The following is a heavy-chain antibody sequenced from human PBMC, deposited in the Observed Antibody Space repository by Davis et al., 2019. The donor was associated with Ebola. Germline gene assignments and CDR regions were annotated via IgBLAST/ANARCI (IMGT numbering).Heavy chain of an antibody. CDR1: GFTFSSYS. D-gene: IGHD3-16*02. J-gene: IGHJ4*02. V-gene: IGHV3-21*01. Sequence: PGGSLRLSCAASGFTFSSYSMNWVRQAPGKGLEWVSSISSSSSYIYYADSVKGRFTISRDNAKNSLYLQMNSLRAEDTAVYYCARDRNDDYIWGSYRSGDYWGQGTLVTVSS. CDR3: ARDRNDDYIWGSYRSGDY. CDR2: ISSSSSYI.